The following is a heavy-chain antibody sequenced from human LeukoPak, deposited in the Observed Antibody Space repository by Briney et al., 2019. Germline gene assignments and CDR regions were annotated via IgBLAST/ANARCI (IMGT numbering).Heavy chain of an antibody. V-gene: IGHV4-59*08. CDR2: IYYSGST. J-gene: IGHJ6*02. CDR1: GGSISSYY. D-gene: IGHD2-2*01. CDR3: ARHHCSSTSCYGPLGYYYGMDV. Sequence: SETLSLTCTVSGGSISSYYWSWIRQPPGKGLEWIGYIYYSGSTNYNPSLKSRVTISVDTFKNQFSLKLSSVTAADTAVYYCARHHCSSTSCYGPLGYYYGMDVWGRGTTVTVSS.